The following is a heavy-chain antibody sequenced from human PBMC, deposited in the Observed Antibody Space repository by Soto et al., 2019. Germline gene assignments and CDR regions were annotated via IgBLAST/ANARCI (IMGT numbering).Heavy chain of an antibody. J-gene: IGHJ5*02. CDR3: ARDRAARLDGNWFDP. Sequence: VQLVQSGAEVKKPGASVKVSCKASGYTFTSYGSSWVRQAPGQGLEWMGWISAYNGNTNYAQKLQGRVTMTTDTPTSTAYMVLRSLRSDDTAVDYCARDRAARLDGNWFDPWGQGTLVTVSS. CDR1: GYTFTSYG. CDR2: ISAYNGNT. V-gene: IGHV1-18*04. D-gene: IGHD3-9*01.